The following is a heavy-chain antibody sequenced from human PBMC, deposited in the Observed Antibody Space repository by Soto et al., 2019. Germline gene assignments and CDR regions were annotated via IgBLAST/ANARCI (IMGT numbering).Heavy chain of an antibody. D-gene: IGHD2-8*02. CDR2: IYNDGTYS. CDR1: GFVFKMYW. CDR3: TRVPLSFSTGTEAH. Sequence: PGESLSHSSAASGFVFKMYWMHWVRQSPGKGLVWISRIYNDGTYSDYADSVRGRFTISRDNVNDTLYLQMNNLRAEDSGLYYCTRVPLSFSTGTEAHWGQ. J-gene: IGHJ1*01. V-gene: IGHV3-74*01.